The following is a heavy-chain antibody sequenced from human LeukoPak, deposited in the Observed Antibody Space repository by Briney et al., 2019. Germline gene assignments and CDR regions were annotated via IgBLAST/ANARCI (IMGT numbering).Heavy chain of an antibody. CDR2: IYSGGST. CDR1: GFTFSSYW. V-gene: IGHV3-53*01. Sequence: GGSLKLSCAASGFTFSSYWMSWVRQAPGKGLEWVSVIYSGGSTYYADSVKGRFTISRENSKNTLYLQMNSLRAEDTAVYYCARVVDAFDIWGQGTMVTVSS. CDR3: ARVVDAFDI. J-gene: IGHJ3*02.